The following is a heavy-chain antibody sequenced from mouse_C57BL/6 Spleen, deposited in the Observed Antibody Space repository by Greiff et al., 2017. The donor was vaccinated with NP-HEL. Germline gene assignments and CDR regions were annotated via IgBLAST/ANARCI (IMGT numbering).Heavy chain of an antibody. D-gene: IGHD1-1*01. CDR1: GFTFSDYY. V-gene: IGHV5-16*01. J-gene: IGHJ3*01. CDR3: ASGLYYYGSSPWFAY. CDR2: INYDGSST. Sequence: EVKVEESEGGLVQPGSSMKLSCTASGFTFSDYYMAWVRQVPEKGLEWVANINYDGSSTYYLDSLKSRFIISRDNAKNILYLQMSSLKSEDTATYYCASGLYYYGSSPWFAYWGQGTLVTVSA.